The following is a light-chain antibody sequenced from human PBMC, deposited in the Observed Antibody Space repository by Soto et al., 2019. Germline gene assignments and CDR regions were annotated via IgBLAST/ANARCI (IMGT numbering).Light chain of an antibody. J-gene: IGKJ5*01. CDR2: DAY. V-gene: IGKV3D-20*02. Sequence: EIVMTQSPVTLSVSPGERATLSCRASHSLNSSYLGWYQQKPGKAPRLLIYDAYHRETGIPPLFSGSGAGTACTLTISSLQPEDSEVDDCQQRHMWPITFGQGTRLEIK. CDR1: HSLNSSY. CDR3: QQRHMWPIT.